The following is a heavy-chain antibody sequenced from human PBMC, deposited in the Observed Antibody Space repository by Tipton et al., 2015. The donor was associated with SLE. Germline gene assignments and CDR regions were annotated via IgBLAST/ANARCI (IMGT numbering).Heavy chain of an antibody. CDR2: ISGGGGST. CDR3: AKDRYCGGGTCFASYFDL. CDR1: GFTFSTYA. D-gene: IGHD2-21*01. J-gene: IGHJ4*02. V-gene: IGHV3-23*01. Sequence: SLRLSCAASGFTFSTYAMNWVRQAPGKGLEWVSLISGGGGSTHYPDSVRGRFTISRDNSKNTLSLQLNTRRADDTAIYYCAKDRYCGGGTCFASYFDLWGQGTPVTVSS.